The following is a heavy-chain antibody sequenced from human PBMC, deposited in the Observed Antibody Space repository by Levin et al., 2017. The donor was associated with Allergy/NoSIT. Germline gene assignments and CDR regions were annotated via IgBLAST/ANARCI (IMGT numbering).Heavy chain of an antibody. J-gene: IGHJ4*02. CDR1: GFTFSDHG. D-gene: IGHD2-2*01. Sequence: GGSLRLSCAASGFTFSDHGMSWVRQAPGKGLEWVSAVNSRASQTYYADSVKGRFTVSRDNAKNTLFLQMNRLRVEDTALYYCVKDMYELLSLESWGQGILVTVSS. V-gene: IGHV3-23*01. CDR3: VKDMYELLSLES. CDR2: VNSRASQT.